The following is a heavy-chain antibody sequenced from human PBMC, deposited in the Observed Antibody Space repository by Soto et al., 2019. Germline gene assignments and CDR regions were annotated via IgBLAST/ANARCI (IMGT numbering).Heavy chain of an antibody. CDR1: GGSISSSSYY. V-gene: IGHV4-39*01. D-gene: IGHD6-13*01. CDR3: ASGYVAAATKRAPYYQDGMDV. Sequence: SETLSLTCTASGGSISSSSYYWGWIRQPPGKGLEWIGSIYYSGSTYYNPSLKSRVTISVDTSKNQFSLKLSSVTAADTAVYYCASGYVAAATKRAPYYQDGMDVWGKGTTVT. CDR2: IYYSGST. J-gene: IGHJ6*04.